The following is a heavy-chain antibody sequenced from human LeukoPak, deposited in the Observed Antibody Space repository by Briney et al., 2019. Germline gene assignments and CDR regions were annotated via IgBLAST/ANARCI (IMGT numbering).Heavy chain of an antibody. V-gene: IGHV3-23*01. D-gene: IGHD3-22*01. CDR1: GFTFSNSA. J-gene: IGHJ4*02. Sequence: GGSLRLSCAASGFTFSNSAMNWVRQAPGKGLEWVSGVSPSGDYTIYGDSVRGRFTISRDNSKNTLYLQMNSLRAEDTAVYYCARSMYYYDSSGYYPIDYWGQGTLVTVSS. CDR3: ARSMYYYDSSGYYPIDY. CDR2: VSPSGDYT.